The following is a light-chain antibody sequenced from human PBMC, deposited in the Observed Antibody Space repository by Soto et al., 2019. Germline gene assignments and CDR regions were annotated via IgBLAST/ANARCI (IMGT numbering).Light chain of an antibody. V-gene: IGKV3-11*01. CDR2: DVI. CDR1: QSVRSD. CDR3: QQRDNWPLT. Sequence: ETVLTQSPGTLSLSPGERATLSCRASQSVRSDLAWYQQKPGQPPRLLVYDVINRATGVPARFSASGSGTDFTLTISSVEPEDFAVYYCQQRDNWPLTFGGGTKVEIK. J-gene: IGKJ4*01.